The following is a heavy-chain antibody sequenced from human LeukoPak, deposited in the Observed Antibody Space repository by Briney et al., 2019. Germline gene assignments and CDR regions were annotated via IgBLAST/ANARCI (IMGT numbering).Heavy chain of an antibody. CDR3: VRHAPITGTSYSWFDP. Sequence: PGGSLRLSCAASGFTFDDYAMHWVRQAPGKDLEWVSGISWNSGGIGYADSVKGRFTISRDNAKNSLYLQMNSLRVEDTALYYCVRHAPITGTSYSWFDPWGQGTLVTVSS. V-gene: IGHV3-9*01. D-gene: IGHD1-7*01. CDR1: GFTFDDYA. J-gene: IGHJ5*02. CDR2: ISWNSGGI.